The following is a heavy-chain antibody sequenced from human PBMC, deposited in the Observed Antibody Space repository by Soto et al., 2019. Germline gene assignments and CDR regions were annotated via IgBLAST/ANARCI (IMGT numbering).Heavy chain of an antibody. D-gene: IGHD6-19*01. CDR1: GFTFSSYG. V-gene: IGHV3-33*01. CDR2: IWYDGSNK. J-gene: IGHJ6*02. Sequence: QVQLVESGGGVVQPGRSLRLSCAASGFTFSSYGMHWVRQAPGKGLEWVAVIWYDGSNKYYADSVKGRFTISRDNSKNTLYLQMNSLRAEDTAVYYCARDYGAGYYYYYGMDVWDQGTTVTVSS. CDR3: ARDYGAGYYYYYGMDV.